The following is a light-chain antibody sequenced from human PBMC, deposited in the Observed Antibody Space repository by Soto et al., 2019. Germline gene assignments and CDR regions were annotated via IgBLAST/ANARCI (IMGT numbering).Light chain of an antibody. V-gene: IGLV2-14*01. CDR2: EVS. Sequence: QSVLTQPASVSGSPGQSITISCTGTSSDVGSYNYVSWYRQHPGKAPKLMIYEVSDRPSGISSRFSGSKSGNTASLTIPGLQTEDEADYYCSSYTSSSTLFGTGTKVTVL. J-gene: IGLJ1*01. CDR1: SSDVGSYNY. CDR3: SSYTSSSTL.